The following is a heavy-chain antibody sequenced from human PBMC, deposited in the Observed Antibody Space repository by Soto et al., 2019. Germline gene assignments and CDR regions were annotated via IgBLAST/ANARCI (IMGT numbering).Heavy chain of an antibody. J-gene: IGHJ4*02. D-gene: IGHD2-21*01. Sequence: QIQLVESGGGLVKPGGSLRLSCEVSGFTFSDFYMTWIRQAPGKGLEWLSYISPNSNYKQYAESVKGRHTISRDNAKNSLSLQMNSLRADDTAVYYCVRGGGGGQFDSWGQGTLVTVSS. CDR1: GFTFSDFY. CDR2: ISPNSNYK. V-gene: IGHV3-11*06. CDR3: VRGGGGGQFDS.